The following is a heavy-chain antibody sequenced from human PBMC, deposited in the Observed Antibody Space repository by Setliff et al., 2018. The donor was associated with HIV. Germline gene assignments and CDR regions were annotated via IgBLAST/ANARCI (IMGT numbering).Heavy chain of an antibody. Sequence: SVKVSCKASGGTFSSYAISWVRQAPGQGLEWMGGIIPIFGTANYAQKSQGRVTITADESTSTAYMELSSLRSEDTAVYYCARSRSSGYYCDYWGQGTLVTVSS. CDR1: GGTFSSYA. CDR2: IIPIFGTA. CDR3: ARSRSSGYYCDY. D-gene: IGHD3-22*01. J-gene: IGHJ4*02. V-gene: IGHV1-69*13.